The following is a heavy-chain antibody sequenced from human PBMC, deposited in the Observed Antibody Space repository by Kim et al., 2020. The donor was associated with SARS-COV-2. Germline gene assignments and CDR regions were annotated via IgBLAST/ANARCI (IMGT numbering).Heavy chain of an antibody. CDR2: INSDGSST. D-gene: IGHD3-3*01. CDR1: GFTFSSYW. J-gene: IGHJ6*02. Sequence: GGSLRLSCVASGFTFSSYWMHWVRQAPGKGLVWVSRINSDGSSTSYADSVKGRFTISRDNAKNTLYLQMNSLRAEDTAVYYCARDGYYDFWSGYFPRPTHQYGMDVWGQGTTVTVSS. V-gene: IGHV3-74*01. CDR3: ARDGYYDFWSGYFPRPTHQYGMDV.